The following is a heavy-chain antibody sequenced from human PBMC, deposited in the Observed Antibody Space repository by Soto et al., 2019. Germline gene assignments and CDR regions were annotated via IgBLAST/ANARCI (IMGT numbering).Heavy chain of an antibody. CDR3: AIFMVRRIRDYYYSFGMDV. V-gene: IGHV4-59*01. CDR2: ISYSGST. J-gene: IGHJ6*02. D-gene: IGHD3-10*01. CDR1: GDSIRSGY. Sequence: SETLSLTCTDSGDSIRSGYWYWIRQPPGKGMEWIGYISYSGSTNYNPSLKSRVTISADTSKNQLSLKLTSVIAADTAVYYCAIFMVRRIRDYYYSFGMDVLGQATMVT.